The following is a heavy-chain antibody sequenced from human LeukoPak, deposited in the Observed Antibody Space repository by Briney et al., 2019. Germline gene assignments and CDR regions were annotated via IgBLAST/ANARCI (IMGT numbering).Heavy chain of an antibody. CDR1: GYSFTSYL. D-gene: IGHD3-3*01. CDR3: ARHTLPFWSGYSNWFDP. CDR2: IYPGDSDT. V-gene: IGHV5-51*01. J-gene: IGHJ5*02. Sequence: GESLKISCKGSGYSFTSYLIGWVRQMPGKGLEWMGIIYPGDSDTRYSPSFQGQVTISADKSISTAYLQWSSLKASDTAMYYCARHTLPFWSGYSNWFDPWGQGTLVTVSS.